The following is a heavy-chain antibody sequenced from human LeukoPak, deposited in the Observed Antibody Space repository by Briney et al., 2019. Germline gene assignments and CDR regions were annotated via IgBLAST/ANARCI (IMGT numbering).Heavy chain of an antibody. J-gene: IGHJ4*02. V-gene: IGHV1-18*01. CDR1: GYTFTSYG. CDR3: ARDWPLYGSGSYYTSPFDY. CDR2: ISAYNGNT. D-gene: IGHD3-10*01. Sequence: ASVKVSCKASGYTFTSYGISWVRQAPGQGLEWMGWISAYNGNTNYAQKLQGRVTMTTDTSTSTAYMELRSLRSDDTAVYYCARDWPLYGSGSYYTSPFDYWGQETLVTVSS.